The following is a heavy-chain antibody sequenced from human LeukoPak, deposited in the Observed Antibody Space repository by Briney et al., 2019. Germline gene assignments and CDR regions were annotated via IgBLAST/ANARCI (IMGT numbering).Heavy chain of an antibody. CDR2: INHSGST. V-gene: IGHV4-34*01. CDR3: ARVILAIYSHNWFDP. CDR1: GGSFSGYY. Sequence: PSETLSLTCAVYGGSFSGYYWSWIRQPPGKGLEWIGEINHSGSTNYNPSLKSRVTISVDTSKNQFSLKLSSVTAADTAVYYCARVILAIYSHNWFDPWGQGTLVTVSS. D-gene: IGHD2-21*01. J-gene: IGHJ5*02.